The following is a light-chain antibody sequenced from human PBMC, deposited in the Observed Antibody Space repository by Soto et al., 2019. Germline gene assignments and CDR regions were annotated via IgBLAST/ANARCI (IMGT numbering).Light chain of an antibody. CDR1: QSVRSY. J-gene: IGKJ4*01. V-gene: IGKV3-11*01. CDR3: QHRSSWPLT. Sequence: EIVLTQSPATLSLSPGGSATLSCRARQSVRSYLAWYQQKPGQAPRLLVYDASNRATGIPARFSGSGSGTDFTLTINSLEPEDFAVYYCQHRSSWPLTFGGGTKVEI. CDR2: DAS.